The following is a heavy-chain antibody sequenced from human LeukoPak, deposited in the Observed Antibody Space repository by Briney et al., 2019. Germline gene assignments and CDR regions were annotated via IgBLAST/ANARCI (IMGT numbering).Heavy chain of an antibody. CDR1: GYTFTSYG. D-gene: IGHD2/OR15-2a*01. J-gene: IGHJ4*02. CDR3: ARGYYSSFDY. CDR2: LSTYNSDNT. V-gene: IGHV1-18*01. Sequence: GASVKVSCKASGYTFTSYGISWVRQAPGQGLEWMGWLSTYNSDNTNYAQELQGRVTMTTDTSTSTAYMELRSLRSDDTAVYYCARGYYSSFDYWGQGTLVTVSS.